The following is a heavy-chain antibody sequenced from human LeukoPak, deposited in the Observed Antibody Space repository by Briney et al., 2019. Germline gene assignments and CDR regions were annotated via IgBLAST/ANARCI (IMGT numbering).Heavy chain of an antibody. Sequence: GGSLRLSCAASGFTVSSNYMTWVRQAPGKGLEWVSVIYSGGSTDYADSVKGRFTIARDNSRNTVHLQMNSLGVEDTAMYYCARVPYGGNSIDCWGQGTLVTVSS. J-gene: IGHJ4*02. CDR1: GFTVSSNY. D-gene: IGHD4-17*01. CDR2: IYSGGST. V-gene: IGHV3-66*01. CDR3: ARVPYGGNSIDC.